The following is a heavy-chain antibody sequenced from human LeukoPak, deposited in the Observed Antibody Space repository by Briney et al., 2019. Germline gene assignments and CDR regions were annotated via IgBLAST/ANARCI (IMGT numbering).Heavy chain of an antibody. D-gene: IGHD3-10*01. Sequence: GGSLRLSCAASGFTFSSYAMSWVRQAPGKGLEWVSAISSSGGSTYYADSVKGRFTISRDDSKNTLYLQMNSLRAEDTAVYYCAKALWFGDEGFDYWGQGTLVSVSS. CDR3: AKALWFGDEGFDY. CDR1: GFTFSSYA. V-gene: IGHV3-23*01. CDR2: ISSSGGST. J-gene: IGHJ4*02.